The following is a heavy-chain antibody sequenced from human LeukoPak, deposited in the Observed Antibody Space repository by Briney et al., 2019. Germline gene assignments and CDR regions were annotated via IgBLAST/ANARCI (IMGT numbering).Heavy chain of an antibody. D-gene: IGHD6-13*01. V-gene: IGHV1-2*02. CDR1: GYIFTGYY. CDR2: INPNSGGT. Sequence: ASVKVSCKASGYIFTGYYMHWVRQAPGQGREWMGWINPNSGGTKYAQQLQGRVTMTRDTSISTAYMELSRLKSDDTAVYYCARGEGDSSSWPLNYWGQGTLVPVSS. J-gene: IGHJ4*02. CDR3: ARGEGDSSSWPLNY.